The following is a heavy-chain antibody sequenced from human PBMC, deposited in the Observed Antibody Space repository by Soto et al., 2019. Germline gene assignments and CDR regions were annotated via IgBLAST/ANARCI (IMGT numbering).Heavy chain of an antibody. J-gene: IGHJ3*02. V-gene: IGHV3-21*01. CDR1: GFTFSSYS. CDR3: ARGRGYCSGGSCSDAFDI. CDR2: ISSSSSYI. Sequence: EVQLVDSGGRLVKPGVSLRLSCAASGFTFSSYSMNWVRQAPGKGLEWVSSISSSSSYIYYSDSVKGRFTISRDNAKNSLYLQMNSLRAEDTAVYYCARGRGYCSGGSCSDAFDIWGQGTMVTVSS. D-gene: IGHD2-15*01.